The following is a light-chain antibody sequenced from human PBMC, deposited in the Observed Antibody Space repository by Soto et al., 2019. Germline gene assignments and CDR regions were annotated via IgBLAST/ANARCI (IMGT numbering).Light chain of an antibody. CDR3: SSYTSSSPVV. Sequence: QSVLTQPASVSGSPGQSITISCTGTSGDVGGYNYVSWYQQHPGKAPKLMIYDVSNRPSGVSSRFSGSKSGNTASLTISGLQAEDEADYYCSSYTSSSPVVFGGGTQLTVL. CDR1: SGDVGGYNY. J-gene: IGLJ2*01. CDR2: DVS. V-gene: IGLV2-14*01.